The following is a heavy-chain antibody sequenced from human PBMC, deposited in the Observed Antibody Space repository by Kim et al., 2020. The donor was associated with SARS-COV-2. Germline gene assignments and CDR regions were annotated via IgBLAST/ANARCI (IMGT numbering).Heavy chain of an antibody. CDR1: GYTLTSYG. D-gene: IGHD3-9*01. J-gene: IGHJ4*02. V-gene: IGHV1-18*01. CDR3: ARDNYDILTGFIDY. Sequence: ASVKVSCKASGYTLTSYGISWVRQAPGQGLEWMGWISAYNGNTNYAQKLQGRVTMTTDTSTSTAYMELRSLRSDDTAVYYCARDNYDILTGFIDYWGQGTLVTVSS. CDR2: ISAYNGNT.